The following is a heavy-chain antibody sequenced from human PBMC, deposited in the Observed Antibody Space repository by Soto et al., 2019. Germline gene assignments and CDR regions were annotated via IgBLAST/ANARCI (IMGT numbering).Heavy chain of an antibody. J-gene: IGHJ4*02. CDR1: GGSISSSSYY. CDR3: GTLGEVVPAADDY. Sequence: QLQLQESGPGLVKPSETLSLTCTVSGGSISSSSYYWGWIRQPPGKGLEWIGSIYYSGSTYYNPSLKSRVTISVDTSKNQFSLKLSSVTAADTAVYYCGTLGEVVPAADDYWGQGTLVTVSS. V-gene: IGHV4-39*01. D-gene: IGHD2-2*01. CDR2: IYYSGST.